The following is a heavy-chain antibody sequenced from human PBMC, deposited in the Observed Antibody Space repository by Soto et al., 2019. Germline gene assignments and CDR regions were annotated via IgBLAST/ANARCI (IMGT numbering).Heavy chain of an antibody. CDR1: GGTFSSYA. CDR3: ARVYCSGGRCYNWFDP. J-gene: IGHJ5*02. CDR2: IIPIFGTA. V-gene: IGHV1-69*13. D-gene: IGHD2-15*01. Sequence: SVKVSCKASGGTFSSYAISWVRQAPGQGLEWMGGIIPIFGTANYAQKFQGRVTITADESTSTAYMELSSLRSEDTAVYYCARVYCSGGRCYNWFDPWGQGTLVTVSS.